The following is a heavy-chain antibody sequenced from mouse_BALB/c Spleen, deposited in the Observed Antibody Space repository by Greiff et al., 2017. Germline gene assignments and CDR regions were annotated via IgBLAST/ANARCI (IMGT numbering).Heavy chain of an antibody. CDR3: ARDYGKDY. J-gene: IGHJ4*01. V-gene: IGHV3-6*02. Sequence: EVHLVESGPGLVKPSQSLSLTCSVTGYSITSGYYWNWIRQFPGNKLEWMGYISYDGSNNYNPSLKNRISITRDTSKNQFYLKLNSVTTEDTATYYCARDYGKDYWGQGTSVTVSS. CDR2: ISYDGSN. CDR1: GYSITSGYY.